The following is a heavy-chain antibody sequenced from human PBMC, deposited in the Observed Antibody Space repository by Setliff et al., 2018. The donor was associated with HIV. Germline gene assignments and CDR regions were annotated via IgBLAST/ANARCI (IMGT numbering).Heavy chain of an antibody. CDR3: ARDVEHMMDV. CDR2: ISTYSDET. Sequence: ASVKVSCKASGYTFTSYDINWVRQATGQGLEWMGWISTYSDETSYAQRLQGRVTMTTDTSTSTAYMELRRLTFDDTAVYYCARDVEHMMDVWGQGTTVTVSS. CDR1: GYTFTSYD. V-gene: IGHV1-18*01. J-gene: IGHJ6*02.